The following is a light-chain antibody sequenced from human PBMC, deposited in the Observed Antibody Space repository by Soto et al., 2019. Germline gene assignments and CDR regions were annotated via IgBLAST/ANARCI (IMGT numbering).Light chain of an antibody. V-gene: IGKV1-9*01. J-gene: IGKJ5*01. CDR2: GAT. Sequence: IPLTQSPSSLSASVGDRVTITCRASQGISNYLAWYQQKPGKTPRLLIYGATTLQSGVPSRFSGSGSGTDFALTISSLQAEDFATYYCQQLKSYVTFGQGTRLEIK. CDR1: QGISNY. CDR3: QQLKSYVT.